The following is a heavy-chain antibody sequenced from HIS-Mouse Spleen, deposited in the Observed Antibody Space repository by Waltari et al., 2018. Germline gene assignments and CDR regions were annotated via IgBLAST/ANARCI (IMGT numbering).Heavy chain of an antibody. D-gene: IGHD5-18*01. V-gene: IGHV4-59*08. Sequence: ETLSLTCTVSGGSISSYYWSWIRQPPGKGLEWNGYIYYSGSTNYNPSLKSRVTISVDTSKNQFSLKLSSVTAADTAVYYCARHRGYSYYYYGMDVWGQGTTVTVSS. CDR2: IYYSGST. J-gene: IGHJ6*02. CDR1: GGSISSYY. CDR3: ARHRGYSYYYYGMDV.